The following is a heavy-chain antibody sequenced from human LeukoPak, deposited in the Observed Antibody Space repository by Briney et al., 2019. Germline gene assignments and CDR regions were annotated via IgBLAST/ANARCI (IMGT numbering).Heavy chain of an antibody. D-gene: IGHD3-9*01. CDR3: ARDMYYDILTGYRF. Sequence: GASVKVSCKASGYTFTSYGISWVRQAPGQGLEWMGWISAYNGNTNYAQKLQGRVTMTTDTSTSTAYMELRSLRSDDTAVYYCARDMYYDILTGYRFWGQGTLVTVSS. CDR2: ISAYNGNT. J-gene: IGHJ4*02. V-gene: IGHV1-18*01. CDR1: GYTFTSYG.